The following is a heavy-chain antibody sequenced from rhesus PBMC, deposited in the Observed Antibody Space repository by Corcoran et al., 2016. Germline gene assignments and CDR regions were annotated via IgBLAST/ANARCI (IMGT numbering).Heavy chain of an antibody. Sequence: QLQLQESGPGLVKPSETLSVTCAVSGGSISSSYWSWIRQAPGKGLEWIGYIYGSGSSTNYNPSHKSRVTLSVDTSKNQLSLKLSSVTTADTAVYCCARGDTAGTVFDYWGQGVLVTVSS. D-gene: IGHD5-42*01. CDR2: IYGSGSST. CDR3: ARGDTAGTVFDY. CDR1: GGSISSSY. V-gene: IGHV4-169*01. J-gene: IGHJ4*01.